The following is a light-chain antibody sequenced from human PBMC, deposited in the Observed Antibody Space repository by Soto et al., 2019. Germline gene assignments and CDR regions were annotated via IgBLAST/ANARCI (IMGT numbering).Light chain of an antibody. CDR1: QDISNY. CDR2: DAS. V-gene: IGKV1-33*01. CDR3: QQYDNLPPFT. Sequence: DIQMTQSPSSLSASVGDRVTITCQASQDISNYLNWYQQKPGKAPKLLIYDASNLETGGPSRFSGSGYGTDFTFTISSLQPEDIATYYFQQYDNLPPFTFGPGTKVDIK. J-gene: IGKJ3*01.